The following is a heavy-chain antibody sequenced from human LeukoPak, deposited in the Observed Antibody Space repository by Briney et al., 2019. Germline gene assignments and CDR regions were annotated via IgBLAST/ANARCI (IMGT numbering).Heavy chain of an antibody. CDR2: ISSSSSTI. CDR1: GFTFSDYY. Sequence: PGGSLRLSCAASGFTFSDYYMSWIRQAPGKGLEWVSYISSSSSTIYYADSVKGRFTISRDNSENTVYLEMNNLRPEDTALYYCAKDRPNYYETSGPLEGDALDTWGQGTLVIVSS. D-gene: IGHD3-22*01. V-gene: IGHV3-11*04. J-gene: IGHJ3*02. CDR3: AKDRPNYYETSGPLEGDALDT.